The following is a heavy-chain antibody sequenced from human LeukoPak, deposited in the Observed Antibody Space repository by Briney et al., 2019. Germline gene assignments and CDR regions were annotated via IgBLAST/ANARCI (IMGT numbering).Heavy chain of an antibody. Sequence: PGGSLRLSCAASGFTFNTYWMHWVRQAPGKGLVWVARVNREGTTTAYADSVKGRFIISRDNPKNTLYLQMNNLRAEDTAVYYCARDSDWILFDYWGQGTPVTVSS. CDR1: GFTFNTYW. CDR2: VNREGTTT. J-gene: IGHJ4*02. V-gene: IGHV3-74*03. D-gene: IGHD2-2*03. CDR3: ARDSDWILFDY.